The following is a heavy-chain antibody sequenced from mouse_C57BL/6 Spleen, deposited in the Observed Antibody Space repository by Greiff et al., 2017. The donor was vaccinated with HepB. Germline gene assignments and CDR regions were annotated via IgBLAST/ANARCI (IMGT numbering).Heavy chain of an antibody. CDR2: ISGGGGNT. CDR1: GFTFSSYT. CDR3: ARPMTTVVATDWYFDV. Sequence: DVQLVESGGGLVKPGGSLKLSCAASGFTFSSYTMSWVRQTPEKRLEWVATISGGGGNTYYPDSVKGRFTISRDNAKNTLYLQMSSLRSEDTALYYCARPMTTVVATDWYFDVWGTGTTVTVSS. D-gene: IGHD1-1*01. J-gene: IGHJ1*03. V-gene: IGHV5-9*01.